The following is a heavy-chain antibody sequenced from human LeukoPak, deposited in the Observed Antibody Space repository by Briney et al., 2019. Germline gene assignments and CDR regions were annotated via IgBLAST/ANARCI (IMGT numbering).Heavy chain of an antibody. CDR2: IYSSGTT. J-gene: IGHJ4*02. Sequence: SETLSLTCVVSAGFLHRSFWTWVRQPPGKGLEWIGRIYSSGTTDYSPSLKSRLTISIDTSKNQFSLRLASVTAADTAVYYCGRRPAVDGPIDNWGQGILVAVSS. D-gene: IGHD3/OR15-3a*01. CDR3: GRRPAVDGPIDN. V-gene: IGHV4-59*01. CDR1: AGFLHRSF.